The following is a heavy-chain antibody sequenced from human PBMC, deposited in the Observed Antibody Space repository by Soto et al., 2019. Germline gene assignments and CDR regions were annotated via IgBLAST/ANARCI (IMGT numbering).Heavy chain of an antibody. D-gene: IGHD5-12*01. Sequence: PVGSLRLSCAASGFTFDDYAMHWVRQAPGKGLEWVSGISWNSGSIGYADSVKGRFTISRDNAKNSLYLQMNSLRAEDTALYYCAKGKVEMATNYFDYWGQGTLVTVSS. CDR1: GFTFDDYA. CDR3: AKGKVEMATNYFDY. CDR2: ISWNSGSI. V-gene: IGHV3-9*01. J-gene: IGHJ4*02.